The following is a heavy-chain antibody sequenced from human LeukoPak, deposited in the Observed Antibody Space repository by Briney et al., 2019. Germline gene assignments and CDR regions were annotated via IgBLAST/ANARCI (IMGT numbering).Heavy chain of an antibody. V-gene: IGHV1-18*01. J-gene: IGHJ4*02. D-gene: IGHD3-3*01. Sequence: GASVKVSCKASGYTFTSYGISWVRQAPGQGLEWMGWISAYNGNTNYAQKLQGRVTMTTDTSTSTAYMELRSLRPDDTAVYYCARDLRFLEWLLSGVGFGYWGQGVLVTVSS. CDR3: ARDLRFLEWLLSGVGFGY. CDR2: ISAYNGNT. CDR1: GYTFTSYG.